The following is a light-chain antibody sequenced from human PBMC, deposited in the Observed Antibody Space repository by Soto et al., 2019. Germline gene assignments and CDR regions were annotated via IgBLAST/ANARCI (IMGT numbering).Light chain of an antibody. CDR3: SSYTSTSTLV. CDR2: DVR. J-gene: IGLJ1*01. CDR1: SSDVGYYNY. V-gene: IGLV2-14*03. Sequence: QSALTQPASVSGSPGQSITISCTGTSSDVGYYNYVSWYQQHPGKVPKLMIYDVRYRPSGVSDRFSASKSGNTASLTLSGLQAEDEADYYCSSYTSTSTLVFGTGTKLTVL.